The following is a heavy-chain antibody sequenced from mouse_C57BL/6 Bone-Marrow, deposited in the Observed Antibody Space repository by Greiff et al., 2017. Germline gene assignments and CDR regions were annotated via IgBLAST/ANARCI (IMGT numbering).Heavy chain of an antibody. CDR1: GYTFTSYG. CDR2: IYPRSGNT. V-gene: IGHV1-81*01. J-gene: IGHJ3*01. CDR3: ARSGAY. Sequence: VQLQQSGAELARPGASVKLSCKASGYTFTSYGISWVKQRTGQGLVWIGEIYPRSGNTYYNEKFKGKATLTADKSSSTAYMELRSLTAEDSAVYFCARSGAYWGQGTLVTVSA. D-gene: IGHD3-1*01.